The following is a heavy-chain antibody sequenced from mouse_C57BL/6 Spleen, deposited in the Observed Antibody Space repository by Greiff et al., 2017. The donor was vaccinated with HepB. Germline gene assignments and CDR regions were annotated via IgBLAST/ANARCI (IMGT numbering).Heavy chain of an antibody. CDR1: GYTFTSYW. V-gene: IGHV1-64*01. CDR2: IHPNSGST. CDR3: ARDYSNYPTHY. J-gene: IGHJ2*01. D-gene: IGHD2-5*01. Sequence: VQLQQSGAELVKPGASVKLSCKASGYTFTSYWMHWVKQRPGQGLEWIGMIHPNSGSTNYNEKFKSKATLTVDKSSSTAYMQLSSLTSEDSAVYYCARDYSNYPTHYWGQGTTLTVSS.